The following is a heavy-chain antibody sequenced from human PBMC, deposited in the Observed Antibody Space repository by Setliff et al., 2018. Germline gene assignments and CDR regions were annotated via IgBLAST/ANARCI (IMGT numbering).Heavy chain of an antibody. CDR2: IIPILGIA. D-gene: IGHD6-19*01. Sequence: GAPVKVSCNASGGTFSSYAISWVRQAPGQGLEWMGGIIPILGIANYAQKFQGRVTITADKSTSTAYMELSSLRSEDTAVYYCARGYSSGTTTWGQGTLVTVSS. CDR1: GGTFSSYA. J-gene: IGHJ5*02. CDR3: ARGYSSGTTT. V-gene: IGHV1-69*10.